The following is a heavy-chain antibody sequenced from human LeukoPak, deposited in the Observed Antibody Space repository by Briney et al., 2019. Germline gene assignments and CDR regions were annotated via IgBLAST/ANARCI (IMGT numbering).Heavy chain of an antibody. V-gene: IGHV3-48*01. CDR3: ARTYGSGSLDY. CDR1: GFTFSNHN. Sequence: GGSLRLSCAAPGFTFSNHNMDWVRQAPGKGLEWISYISGRGEAIFYADSVQGRFTISRDNAKNSIYLQMNGLTAEDTAVYYCARTYGSGSLDYGGQGTLVTVSS. J-gene: IGHJ4*02. D-gene: IGHD2-15*01. CDR2: ISGRGEAI.